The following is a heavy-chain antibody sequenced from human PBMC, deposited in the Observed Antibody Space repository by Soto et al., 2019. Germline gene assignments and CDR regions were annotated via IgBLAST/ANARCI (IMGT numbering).Heavy chain of an antibody. D-gene: IGHD6-19*01. CDR2: INPSGGST. CDR1: GYTFTSYY. CDR3: ATMGGLAVAGNGMDV. J-gene: IGHJ6*02. Sequence: ASVKVSCKASGYTFTSYYMHWVRQAPGQGLEWMGIINPSGGSTSYAQKFQGRVTMTRDTSTSTVYMELSSLRSEDTAVYYCATMGGLAVAGNGMDVWGQGTTVTVSS. V-gene: IGHV1-46*01.